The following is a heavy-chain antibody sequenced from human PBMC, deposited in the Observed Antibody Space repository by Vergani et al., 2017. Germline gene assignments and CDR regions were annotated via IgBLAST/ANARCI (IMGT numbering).Heavy chain of an antibody. CDR3: ARGRITMVRGVNRDAFDI. V-gene: IGHV1-2*02. Sequence: QVQLVQSGAEVKKPGASVKVSCKASGYTFTGYYMHWVRQAPGQGLEWMGWINPNSGGTNYAQKLQGRVTMTRDTSISTAYMELSRLRSDDTAVYYCARGRITMVRGVNRDAFDIWGEGRMVTVSS. D-gene: IGHD3-10*01. J-gene: IGHJ3*02. CDR1: GYTFTGYY. CDR2: INPNSGGT.